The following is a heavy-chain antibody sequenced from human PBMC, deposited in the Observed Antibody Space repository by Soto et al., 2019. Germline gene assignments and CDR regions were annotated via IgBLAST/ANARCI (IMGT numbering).Heavy chain of an antibody. V-gene: IGHV1-18*01. CDR1: GYIFTNFG. D-gene: IGHD6-13*01. Sequence: QVQLKQSGPEVRKPGASVRVSCKASGYIFTNFGISWVRQAPGQGLECMGWISGYNDNTRYAQKVQGRVSITTDTPTGTAYMDLRSLRSDDTAIYYCVRDSSSWFYYYYGIDVWGQGTTVTVSS. J-gene: IGHJ6*02. CDR2: ISGYNDNT. CDR3: VRDSSSWFYYYYGIDV.